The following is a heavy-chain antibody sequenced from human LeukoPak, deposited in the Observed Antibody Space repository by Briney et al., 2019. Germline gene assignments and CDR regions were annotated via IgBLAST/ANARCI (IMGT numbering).Heavy chain of an antibody. CDR2: INANGGTT. Sequence: GGSLRLSCAASGFAFSFYAMSWLRQRPGKGLEWVSTINANGGTTSYAASVRGRFTISRDNSKNTLYLQVNTLRADDTATYYCARPISGGLAVTADWFHPWGQGTLVVVSS. D-gene: IGHD6-19*01. V-gene: IGHV3-23*01. CDR3: ARPISGGLAVTADWFHP. CDR1: GFAFSFYA. J-gene: IGHJ5*01.